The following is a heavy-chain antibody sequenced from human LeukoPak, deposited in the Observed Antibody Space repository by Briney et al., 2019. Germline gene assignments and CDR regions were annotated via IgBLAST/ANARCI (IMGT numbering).Heavy chain of an antibody. D-gene: IGHD4-17*01. CDR1: GYTFTGYY. J-gene: IGHJ4*02. CDR2: INPNSGGT. V-gene: IGHV1-2*02. CDR3: ARGLMTTVTPFGY. Sequence: GASVKVSCKASGYTFTGYYMHWVRQAPGQGLEWMGWINPNSGGTNYAQKFQGRVTMTRDTSISTAYMELSKLRSDDTAVYYCARGLMTTVTPFGYWGQGTLVTVSS.